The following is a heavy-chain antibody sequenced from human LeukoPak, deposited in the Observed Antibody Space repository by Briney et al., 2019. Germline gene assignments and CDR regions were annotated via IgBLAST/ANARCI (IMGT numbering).Heavy chain of an antibody. Sequence: SETLSLTCTVPGGSISTSSYYWGWVRQPPGKGLEWIESKYYSGSTYYHPPLQSHHTISVDTSNTQFSLKLTSVTAAYTAVYYCARHGALWFGEFDAFDIWGQGTMVTVSS. J-gene: IGHJ3*02. D-gene: IGHD3-10*01. CDR1: GGSISTSSYY. CDR2: KYYSGST. V-gene: IGHV4-39*01. CDR3: ARHGALWFGEFDAFDI.